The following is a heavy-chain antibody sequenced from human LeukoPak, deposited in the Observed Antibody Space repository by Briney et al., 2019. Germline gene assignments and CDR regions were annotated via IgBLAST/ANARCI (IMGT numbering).Heavy chain of an antibody. CDR1: GFTFGAYW. D-gene: IGHD3-16*02. CDR2: IKDDGSAQ. J-gene: IGHJ4*02. V-gene: IGHV3-7*01. Sequence: GGSLRLSCAASGFTFGAYWMSWFRQAPGKGPEWVASIKDDGSAQFYVDSLEGRFTISRDNAKYTLYLQMDTMRVEDTAVYYCARHIVGEQNFDYWSQGTLVTVSS. CDR3: ARHIVGEQNFDY.